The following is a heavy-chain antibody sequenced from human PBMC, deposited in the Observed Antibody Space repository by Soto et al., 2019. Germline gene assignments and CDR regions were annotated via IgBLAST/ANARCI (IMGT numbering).Heavy chain of an antibody. V-gene: IGHV1-18*01. D-gene: IGHD2-8*01. CDR1: DYTFTRYG. J-gene: IGHJ6*02. Sequence: QGQLVQSRAGLKKPGASVKVSCKASDYTFTRYGISWVRQAPGQGLEWMGWISGYNGDTNYAQKFKGRVTMTIDTSTTTAYMELRSLTSDDTAVYYCAKNGQPPYYYYGMDVWGQWTTVTVSS. CDR3: AKNGQPPYYYYGMDV. CDR2: ISGYNGDT.